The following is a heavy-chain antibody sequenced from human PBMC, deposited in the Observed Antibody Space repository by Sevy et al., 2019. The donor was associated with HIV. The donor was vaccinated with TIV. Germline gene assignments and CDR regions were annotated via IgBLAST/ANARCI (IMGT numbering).Heavy chain of an antibody. CDR3: ARDRNVVLVVYVISFDAFDI. Sequence: GGSLRLSCAASGFTFSYYGIHWVRQAPGKGLEWVAFITYDGSNKHYADSVKGRFTISRDNSENTLYLQMNSLRAEETAMYYCARDRNVVLVVYVISFDAFDIWGQATLVTVSS. V-gene: IGHV3-30*02. CDR2: ITYDGSNK. D-gene: IGHD2-8*02. J-gene: IGHJ3*02. CDR1: GFTFSYYG.